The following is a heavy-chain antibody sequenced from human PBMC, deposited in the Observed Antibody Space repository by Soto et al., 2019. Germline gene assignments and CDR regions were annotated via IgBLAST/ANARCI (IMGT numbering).Heavy chain of an antibody. D-gene: IGHD2-2*01. CDR1: GLTFRSYA. J-gene: IGHJ6*02. CDR2: ISYDGSNK. CDR3: ARVARTKDIVVVPAAMWGAYYGMDV. Sequence: GGSLRLPYAASGLTFRSYAMHWVRQAQGKGLEWVAVISYDGSNKYYADSVKGRFTISRDNSKNTLYLQMNSLRAEDTAVYYCARVARTKDIVVVPAAMWGAYYGMDVWGQGTTVTVSS. V-gene: IGHV3-30-3*01.